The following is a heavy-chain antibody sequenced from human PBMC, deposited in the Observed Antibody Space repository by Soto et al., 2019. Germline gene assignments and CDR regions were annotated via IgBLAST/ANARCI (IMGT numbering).Heavy chain of an antibody. V-gene: IGHV5-51*01. J-gene: IGHJ4*02. D-gene: IGHD3-9*01. CDR3: ARQTTYYDVLTDYYFDY. CDR2: IYPGDSDI. CDR1: GYSFTIHW. Sequence: GESLKISCQGFGYSFTIHWIAWVRQMPGKGLDWMGNIYPGDSDIRYSPSFQGQVTISFDKSINTAYLQWSSLKASDTAMYFCARQTTYYDVLTDYYFDYWGQGTLVTVSS.